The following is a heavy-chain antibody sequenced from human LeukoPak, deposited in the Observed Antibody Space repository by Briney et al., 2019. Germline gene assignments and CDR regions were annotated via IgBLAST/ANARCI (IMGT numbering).Heavy chain of an antibody. V-gene: IGHV3-23*01. Sequence: PGGSMRLSCAASGFTFSSYAMSWVRQAPGKGLEWVSSISSSGGSTYYADSVKGRFTISRDNSKNTLYLQMNSLRAEDTAVFYCVKTMGAIDHDYWGQGALVTVSS. J-gene: IGHJ4*02. CDR2: ISSSGGST. CDR3: VKTMGAIDHDY. CDR1: GFTFSSYA. D-gene: IGHD1-26*01.